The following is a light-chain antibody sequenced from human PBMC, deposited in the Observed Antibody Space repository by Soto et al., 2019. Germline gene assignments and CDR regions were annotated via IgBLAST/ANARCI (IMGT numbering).Light chain of an antibody. CDR3: QQYDDWPLT. CDR1: RSLTTN. V-gene: IGKV3-15*01. CDR2: DAS. J-gene: IGKJ5*01. Sequence: IVLTQAPAALSVSPGGRSTLSRRASRSLTTNLAWYQKKPGQAPRLLIHDASTRATRIPARFSGSGSGTEFTLTISSLQSEDFAVYYCQQYDDWPLTFGQGTRLEI.